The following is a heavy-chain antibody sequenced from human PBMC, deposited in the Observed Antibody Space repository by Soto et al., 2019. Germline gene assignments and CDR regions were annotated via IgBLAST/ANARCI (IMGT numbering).Heavy chain of an antibody. CDR2: ITPLFGTA. J-gene: IGHJ4*02. D-gene: IGHD3-22*01. V-gene: IGHV1-69*01. CDR3: ARGVHYDSSGYYYFY. CDR1: GGTFSSYA. Sequence: QVQLVQSGAEVKKPGSSVKVSCKASGGTFSSYAIDWVRQAPGQGLEWMGGITPLFGTANYAQKFQGKITITADESTSTDYMELRSLRSEDTAVYYCARGVHYDSSGYYYFYWGQGTLVTVSS.